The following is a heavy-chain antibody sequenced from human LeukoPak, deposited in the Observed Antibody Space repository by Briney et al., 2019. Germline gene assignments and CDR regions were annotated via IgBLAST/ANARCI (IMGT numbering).Heavy chain of an antibody. CDR2: ISSNGGST. V-gene: IGHV3-64*04. D-gene: IGHD5-18*01. Sequence: GGSLRLSCAASGFTFSSYAMHWVRQAPRKGLEYVSAISSNGGSTYYADSVKGRFTISRDNSKNTLYLQMNSLRAEDTAVYYCAKGYSYGWDTNNWFDPWGQGTLVTVSS. CDR1: GFTFSSYA. CDR3: AKGYSYGWDTNNWFDP. J-gene: IGHJ5*02.